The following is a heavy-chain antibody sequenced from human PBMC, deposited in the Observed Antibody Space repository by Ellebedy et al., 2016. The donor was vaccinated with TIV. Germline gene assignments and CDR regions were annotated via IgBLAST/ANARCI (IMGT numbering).Heavy chain of an antibody. CDR1: GGTFSSYT. D-gene: IGHD1-7*01. Sequence: SVKVSXXASGGTFSSYTISWVRQAPGPGLEWMGGIIPISDTANYAQKFQGRVTITADESTSTAYMELSSLRSEDTAVYYCAREAGNYAHFDYWGQGTLVIVSS. CDR3: AREAGNYAHFDY. V-gene: IGHV1-69*13. J-gene: IGHJ4*02. CDR2: IIPISDTA.